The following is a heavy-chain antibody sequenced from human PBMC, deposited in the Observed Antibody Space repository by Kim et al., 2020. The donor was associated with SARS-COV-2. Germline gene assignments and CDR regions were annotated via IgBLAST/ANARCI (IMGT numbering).Heavy chain of an antibody. Sequence: GGSLRLSCAASGFTFSSYAMHWVRQAPGKGLEWVAVISYDGSNKYYADSVKGRFTISRDNSKNTLYLQMNSLRAEDTAVYYCARGYCSSTSCYSIDAFDIWGQGTMVTVSS. CDR3: ARGYCSSTSCYSIDAFDI. D-gene: IGHD2-2*01. V-gene: IGHV3-30-3*01. CDR2: ISYDGSNK. J-gene: IGHJ3*02. CDR1: GFTFSSYA.